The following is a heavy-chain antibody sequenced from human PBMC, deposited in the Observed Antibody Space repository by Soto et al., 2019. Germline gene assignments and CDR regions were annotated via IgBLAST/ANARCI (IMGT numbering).Heavy chain of an antibody. CDR2: IWYDGSNK. V-gene: IGHV3-33*01. Sequence: GGSLRLSCAASGFTFSSYGMHWVRQAPGKGLEWVAVIWYDGSNKYYADSVKGRFTISRDNSKNTLYLQMNSLRAEDTAVYYCARDWERGYYDILTGYYNAWGQGTLVTVSS. D-gene: IGHD3-9*01. J-gene: IGHJ5*02. CDR3: ARDWERGYYDILTGYYNA. CDR1: GFTFSSYG.